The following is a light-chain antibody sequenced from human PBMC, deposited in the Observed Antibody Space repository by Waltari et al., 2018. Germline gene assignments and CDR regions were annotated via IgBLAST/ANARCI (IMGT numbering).Light chain of an antibody. CDR1: RPNIGAGYY. CDR3: QSYDSSLGGSV. Sequence: QSVLTQPPSVSGAPGQRVTISCTGSRPNIGAGYYVNWYQQLPGEAPKLLIYGNSNRPSGVPDRISGSKSGISASLAITGLQAEDEADYYCQSYDSSLGGSVFGGGTKVTVL. V-gene: IGLV1-40*01. CDR2: GNS. J-gene: IGLJ2*01.